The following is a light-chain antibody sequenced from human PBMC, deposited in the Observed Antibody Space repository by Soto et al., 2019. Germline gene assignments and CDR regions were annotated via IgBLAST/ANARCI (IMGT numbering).Light chain of an antibody. CDR2: LGS. V-gene: IGKV2-28*01. CDR3: MDCIQTPYT. Sequence: DLVMTPSPLSLPVTPGEPASISCRSSQSLLHSAGFNCLDWYLQKPGQSPQLLMNLGSNRASGVPDRFSGSAAGTDFTLKISRVVPEDVGVYYCMDCIQTPYTFGQGTKLELK. CDR1: QSLLHSAGFNC. J-gene: IGKJ2*01.